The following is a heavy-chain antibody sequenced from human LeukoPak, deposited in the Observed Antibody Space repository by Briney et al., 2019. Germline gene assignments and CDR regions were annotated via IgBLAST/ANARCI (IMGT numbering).Heavy chain of an antibody. D-gene: IGHD5-18*01. J-gene: IGHJ4*02. CDR1: GGTFSSYA. V-gene: IGHV1-69*13. CDR3: ARRRGYSYGSLDY. Sequence: SVKVSCKASGGTFSSYAISWVRQAPGRGLEWMGGIIPIFGTANYAQKFQGRVTITADESTSTAYMELSSLRSEDTAVYYCARRRGYSYGSLDYWGQGTLVTVSS. CDR2: IIPIFGTA.